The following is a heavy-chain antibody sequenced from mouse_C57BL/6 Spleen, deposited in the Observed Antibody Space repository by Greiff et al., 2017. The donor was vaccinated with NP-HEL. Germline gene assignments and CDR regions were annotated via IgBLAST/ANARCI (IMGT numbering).Heavy chain of an antibody. CDR2: IYPGSGST. Sequence: QVQLQQPGAELVKPGASVKMSCKASGYTFTSYWITWVKQRPGQGLEWIGDIYPGSGSTNYNEKFKSKATLTVDTSSSTAYMQLSSLTSEDSAVYYCARVGLDGYDGDWYFDVWGTGTTVTVSS. CDR1: GYTFTSYW. V-gene: IGHV1-55*01. CDR3: ARVGLDGYDGDWYFDV. J-gene: IGHJ1*03. D-gene: IGHD2-2*01.